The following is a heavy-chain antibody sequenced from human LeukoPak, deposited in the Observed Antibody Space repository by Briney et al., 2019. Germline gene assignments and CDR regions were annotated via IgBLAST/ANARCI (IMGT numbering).Heavy chain of an antibody. CDR1: AFTFSSYS. Sequence: GESLRPSCAASAFTFSSYSMNWVRQAPGKGPEWLSSISSGSTYIYYADSVKGRFTISRDNAKNSLYLQMNSLRAEDTAVYYCARDDRYSYGYSQSGHFDYWGQGILVTVSS. CDR2: ISSGSTYI. D-gene: IGHD5-18*01. V-gene: IGHV3-21*01. J-gene: IGHJ4*02. CDR3: ARDDRYSYGYSQSGHFDY.